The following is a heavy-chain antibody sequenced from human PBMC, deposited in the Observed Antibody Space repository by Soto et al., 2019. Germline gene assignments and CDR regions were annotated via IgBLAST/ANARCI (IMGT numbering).Heavy chain of an antibody. J-gene: IGHJ6*02. D-gene: IGHD3-22*01. CDR1: GFTFSSYG. CDR2: IWYDGSNK. Sequence: QVQLVESGGGVVQPGRSLRLSCAASGFTFSSYGMHWVRQAPGKGLEWVAVIWYDGSNKYYADSVKGRFTISRDNSKNTRYLQRNSLRAEDTAVYYCAREGGNYYDSSGYIYYYYGMDVWGQVTTVTVSS. CDR3: AREGGNYYDSSGYIYYYYGMDV. V-gene: IGHV3-33*01.